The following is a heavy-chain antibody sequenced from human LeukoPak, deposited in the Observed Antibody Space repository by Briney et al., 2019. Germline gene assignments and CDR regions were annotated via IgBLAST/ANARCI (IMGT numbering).Heavy chain of an antibody. D-gene: IGHD3-3*01. CDR2: IYYSGST. CDR3: ARQGQGFGRFWSGYDY. Sequence: PSETLSLTCTVSGGSISSGDSYWSWIRQPPGKGLEWIGYIYYSGSTYYNPSLKSRVTMSLDTSKNQFSLKVTSVTAADTAIYYWARQGQGFGRFWSGYDYWGPGTLVTVSS. CDR1: GGSISSGDSY. V-gene: IGHV4-30-4*01. J-gene: IGHJ4*02.